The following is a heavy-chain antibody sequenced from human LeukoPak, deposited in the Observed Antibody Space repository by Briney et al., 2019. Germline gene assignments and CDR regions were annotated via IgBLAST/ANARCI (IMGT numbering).Heavy chain of an antibody. V-gene: IGHV1-69*06. CDR3: ATPTRYCGGDCYYRY. D-gene: IGHD2-21*02. J-gene: IGHJ4*02. Sequence: ASVKVSCKASGGTFSSYAISWVRQAPGQGLEWMGGIIPIFGTANYAQKFQGRVTMTEDTSTDTAYMELSSLRSEDTAVYYCATPTRYCGGDCYYRYWGQGTLVTVSS. CDR2: IIPIFGTA. CDR1: GGTFSSYA.